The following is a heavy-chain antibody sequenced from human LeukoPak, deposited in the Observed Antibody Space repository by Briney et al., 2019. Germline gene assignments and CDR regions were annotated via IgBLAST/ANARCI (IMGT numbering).Heavy chain of an antibody. Sequence: SETLSLTCTVSGGSISPYYWSWIRQPPGKGLEWIGNIHHSGSTYYNPSLKSRVTISVDTSKNQLSLKLNSVTAPDTAVYYCARVAAGIGFFQHWGQGTLVTVSS. V-gene: IGHV4-59*08. J-gene: IGHJ1*01. CDR1: GGSISPYY. CDR3: ARVAAGIGFFQH. D-gene: IGHD6-13*01. CDR2: IHHSGST.